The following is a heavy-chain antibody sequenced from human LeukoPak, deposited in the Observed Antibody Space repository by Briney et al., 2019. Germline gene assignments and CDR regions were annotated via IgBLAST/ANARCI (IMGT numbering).Heavy chain of an antibody. D-gene: IGHD3-9*01. Sequence: GASVKGSCKASGYTLTCYGISWVRQAPGQGLEWMGWISAYNGNTNYAQKLQGRVTMTTDTFTSTAYMELRSLRSDDTAVYYCASHFYDILTGYYSGMDVWGQGTTVTVSS. CDR1: GYTLTCYG. J-gene: IGHJ6*02. V-gene: IGHV1-18*01. CDR2: ISAYNGNT. CDR3: ASHFYDILTGYYSGMDV.